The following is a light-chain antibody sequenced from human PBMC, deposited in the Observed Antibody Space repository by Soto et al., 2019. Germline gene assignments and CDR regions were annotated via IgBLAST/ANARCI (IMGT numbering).Light chain of an antibody. V-gene: IGKV1-13*02. J-gene: IGKJ5*01. Sequence: AIQLTQSPSSLSASIGDRVTITCRASQGISSALAWYQQKPGKAPSLLIYGASTLESGVPSSFSGSGSWTDFTLTISSLQPEDFATYYCQHFNGYPRTFGQGTRLEIK. CDR1: QGISSA. CDR2: GAS. CDR3: QHFNGYPRT.